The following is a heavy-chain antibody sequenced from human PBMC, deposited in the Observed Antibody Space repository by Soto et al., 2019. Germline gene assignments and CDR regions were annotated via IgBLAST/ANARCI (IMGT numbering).Heavy chain of an antibody. CDR3: VKDTSAQYDFWRGHYRAGDYHGLDV. CDR2: ITNNGEYT. D-gene: IGHD3-3*01. J-gene: IGHJ6*02. Sequence: GGSLRLSCSASGFIFSNFAFHWVRQAPGKGLEHVSAITNNGEYTHYADSVKGRFTISRDNPKNTLYLQMSSLRVDDTAVYYCVKDTSAQYDFWRGHYRAGDYHGLDVWGQGTTVTVSS. V-gene: IGHV3-64D*08. CDR1: GFIFSNFA.